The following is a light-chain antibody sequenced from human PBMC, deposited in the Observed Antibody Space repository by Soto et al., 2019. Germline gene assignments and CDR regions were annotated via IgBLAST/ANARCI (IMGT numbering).Light chain of an antibody. V-gene: IGKV3-15*01. CDR2: GTS. J-gene: IGKJ1*01. CDR1: QSVSNN. Sequence: EIVMTQSPATLSVSPGERATLSCRASQSVSNNLAWYQQKPGQAPRLLIYGTSTRATGIPARFSGSGSGTEFTPTTSSLLSEDFAVYYCQQYNNWPRTFGQGNKVEI. CDR3: QQYNNWPRT.